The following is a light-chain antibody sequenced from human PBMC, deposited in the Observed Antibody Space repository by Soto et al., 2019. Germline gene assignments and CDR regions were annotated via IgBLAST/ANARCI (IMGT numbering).Light chain of an antibody. V-gene: IGLV2-14*02. CDR2: EVS. CDR1: SSDVGSYNL. Sequence: QSALTQPASVSGSPGQSITISCTGTSSDVGSYNLVSWYQQHPGKAPKLMIYEVSKRPSGVSNRFSGSKSVNTASLTISGLQAEDEADYYCSSYTTISTYVFGTGTKLTVL. CDR3: SSYTTISTYV. J-gene: IGLJ1*01.